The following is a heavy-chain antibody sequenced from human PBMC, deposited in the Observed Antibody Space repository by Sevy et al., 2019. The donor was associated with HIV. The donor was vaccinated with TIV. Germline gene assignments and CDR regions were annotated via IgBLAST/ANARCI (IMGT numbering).Heavy chain of an antibody. Sequence: GGSLRLSCAASGFSFSANWMNWVRQAPGKGLEWVANIKADGSDKHYVDSVGGRFTISRDNAKNLLFLQMNSLRVEDTAVYYCAHETFGRFESWGQGTLVTVPS. J-gene: IGHJ4*02. V-gene: IGHV3-7*01. D-gene: IGHD3-16*01. CDR1: GFSFSANW. CDR3: AHETFGRFES. CDR2: IKADGSDK.